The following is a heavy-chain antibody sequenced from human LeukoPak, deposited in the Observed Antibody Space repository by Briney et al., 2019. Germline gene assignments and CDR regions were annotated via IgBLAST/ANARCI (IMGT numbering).Heavy chain of an antibody. D-gene: IGHD6-19*01. J-gene: IGHJ4*02. CDR3: AKSYSSGWYGPDY. CDR2: IWYDGSNK. CDR1: GFTFSSYG. Sequence: GGSLRLSCAASGFTFSSYGMHWVRQAPGKGLEWVGVIWYDGSNKYYADSVKGRFTISRDNSKNTLYLQMNSLRAEDTAVYYCAKSYSSGWYGPDYWGQGTLVTVSS. V-gene: IGHV3-33*06.